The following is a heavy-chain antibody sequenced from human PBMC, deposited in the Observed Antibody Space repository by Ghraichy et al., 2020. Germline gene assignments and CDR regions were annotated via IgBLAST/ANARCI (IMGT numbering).Heavy chain of an antibody. V-gene: IGHV3-64D*06. D-gene: IGHD1-1*01. CDR2: ISIDGSST. Sequence: GGSLRLSCAPSGFTFSSYAMHWVRQAPGKGLEFVSAISIDGSSTYYADSVKGRFTISRDNSKNTLHLQMNSLKTEDTAVYYCAKGYYNWEYSGQGTLVAVSS. CDR3: AKGYYNWEY. CDR1: GFTFSSYA. J-gene: IGHJ4*02.